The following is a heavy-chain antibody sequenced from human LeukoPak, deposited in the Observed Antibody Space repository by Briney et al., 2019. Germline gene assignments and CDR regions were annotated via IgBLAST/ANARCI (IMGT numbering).Heavy chain of an antibody. J-gene: IGHJ4*02. V-gene: IGHV4-59*01. CDR1: GGSISSYY. Sequence: PSETLSLTCTVSGGSISSYYWSWIRQPPGKGLEWIGYIYYSGSTNYNPSLKSRVTISVDTSKNQFSLKLGSVTAADTAVYYCARAQRGSYFDYWGQGTLVTVSS. D-gene: IGHD2-2*01. CDR2: IYYSGST. CDR3: ARAQRGSYFDY.